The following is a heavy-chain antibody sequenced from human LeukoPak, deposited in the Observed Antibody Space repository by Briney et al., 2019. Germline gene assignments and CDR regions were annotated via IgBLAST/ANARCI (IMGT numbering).Heavy chain of an antibody. V-gene: IGHV4-34*01. CDR2: INHSGST. D-gene: IGHD3-10*01. CDR3: ARKARGITMVRGVIYYYYYMDV. CDR1: GGSFSGYY. Sequence: SETLSLTCAVYGGSFSGYYWSWVRQPPGKGLEWIGEINHSGSTNYNPSLKSRVTISVDTSKNQFSLKLSSVTAADTAVYYCARKARGITMVRGVIYYYYYMDVWGKGTTVTVSS. J-gene: IGHJ6*03.